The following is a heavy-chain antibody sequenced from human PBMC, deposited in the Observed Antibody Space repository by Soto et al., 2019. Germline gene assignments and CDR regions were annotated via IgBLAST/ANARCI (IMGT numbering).Heavy chain of an antibody. CDR1: XXXXXXDY. D-gene: IGHD5-12*01. CDR3: ASHSGYGYGAH. Sequence: SETLSLTCAXXXXXXXXDYWSWIRQPPGKGLEWIGEINHSGSTNYNPSLKSRVTISVDTSKNQFSLKLSSVTAADTAVYYCASHSGYGYGAHWGQGTLVTV. CDR2: INHSGST. V-gene: IGHV4-34*01. J-gene: IGHJ4*02.